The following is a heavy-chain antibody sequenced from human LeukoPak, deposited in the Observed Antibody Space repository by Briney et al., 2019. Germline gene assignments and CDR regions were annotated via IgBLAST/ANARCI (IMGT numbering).Heavy chain of an antibody. CDR1: GGSISSSNW. Sequence: PSETLSLTCAVSGGSISSSNWWSWVRQPPGKGLEWIGEIYHSGSTNYNPSLKSRVTISVDKPKNQFSLKLSSVTAADTAVYYCASRGHNWNYVVDYWGQGTLVTVSS. CDR2: IYHSGST. D-gene: IGHD1-7*01. V-gene: IGHV4-4*02. CDR3: ASRGHNWNYVVDY. J-gene: IGHJ4*02.